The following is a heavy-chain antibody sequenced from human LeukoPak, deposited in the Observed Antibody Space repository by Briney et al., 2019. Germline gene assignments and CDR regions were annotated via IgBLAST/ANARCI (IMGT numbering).Heavy chain of an antibody. J-gene: IGHJ4*02. CDR1: GFTFSSYW. Sequence: GGSLRLSCAASGFTFSSYWMSWVRQAPGKGLEWVSSINSGSSHRIYADSVKGRFTISRGNAKNSLYLQMNSLRAEDTAVYYCAREEGAYCSITSCYSGVDYWGQGTLVTVSS. V-gene: IGHV3-21*01. CDR2: INSGSSHR. D-gene: IGHD2-2*01. CDR3: AREEGAYCSITSCYSGVDY.